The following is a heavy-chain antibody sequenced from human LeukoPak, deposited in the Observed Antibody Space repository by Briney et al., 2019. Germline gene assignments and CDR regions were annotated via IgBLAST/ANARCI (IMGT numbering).Heavy chain of an antibody. V-gene: IGHV4-39*01. D-gene: IGHD6-13*01. Sequence: SETLSLTCAVSGGSISSCSYYWGWIRQPPGKGLEWIGSIYYSGSTYYNPSLKSRVTISVDTSKNQFSLKLSSVTAADTAVYYCARHTPLIAAAGTFDYWGQGTLVTVSS. J-gene: IGHJ4*02. CDR3: ARHTPLIAAAGTFDY. CDR1: GGSISSCSYY. CDR2: IYYSGST.